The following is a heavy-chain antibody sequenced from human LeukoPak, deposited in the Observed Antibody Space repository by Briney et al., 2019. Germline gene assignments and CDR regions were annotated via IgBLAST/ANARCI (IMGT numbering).Heavy chain of an antibody. Sequence: GGSLRLSCAASGFTFRSYGMHWVRQAPGKGLEWVAVIWYDGSNKYCADSVKGRFTISRDNSKNTLYLEMSSLRAEDTAVYYCARVGSSSSLGFDYWGQGTLVTVSS. J-gene: IGHJ4*02. CDR3: ARVGSSSSLGFDY. V-gene: IGHV3-33*01. D-gene: IGHD6-6*01. CDR1: GFTFRSYG. CDR2: IWYDGSNK.